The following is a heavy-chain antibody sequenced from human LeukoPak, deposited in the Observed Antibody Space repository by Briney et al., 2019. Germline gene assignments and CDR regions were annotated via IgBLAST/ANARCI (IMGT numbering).Heavy chain of an antibody. CDR1: GGSISRYS. J-gene: IGHJ5*02. CDR3: ARVPSSYSTGWDNWFDP. CDR2: IYTSGST. V-gene: IGHV4-4*07. Sequence: KPSETLSLTCTVSGGSISRYSWSWIRQPAGKGLEWIGRIYTSGSTNYNPSLKSRVTMSVDTSKNQFSLKLSSVTAADTAVSYCARVPSSYSTGWDNWFDPWGQGTLVTVSS. D-gene: IGHD6-19*01.